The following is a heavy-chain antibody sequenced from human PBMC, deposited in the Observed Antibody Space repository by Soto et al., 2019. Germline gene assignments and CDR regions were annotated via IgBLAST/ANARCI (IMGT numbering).Heavy chain of an antibody. V-gene: IGHV5-10-1*01. J-gene: IGHJ6*02. CDR2: IDPSDSYT. CDR3: ASTSSSHRYYYYGMDV. Sequence: GESLKISCKGSGYSFTSYWISWVRQMPEKGLEWMGRIDPSDSYTNYSPSFQGHVTISADKSISTAYLQWSSLKASDTAMYYCASTSSSHRYYYYGMDVWGQGTTVTVSS. CDR1: GYSFTSYW. D-gene: IGHD6-6*01.